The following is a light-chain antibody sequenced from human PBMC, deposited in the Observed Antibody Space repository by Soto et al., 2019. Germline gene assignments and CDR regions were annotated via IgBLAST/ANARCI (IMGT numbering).Light chain of an antibody. CDR2: SAS. J-gene: IGKJ4*01. V-gene: IGKV3-20*01. CDR1: QSVTNNY. Sequence: EIVLTQSPGTLSLSPGERATLSCRASQSVTNNYLAWYQQKPGQAPRLLIYSASSRATGIPDRFSGSGSGTDVTLTISRLEPEDFAVYFCQQSSYSPLTVGGGTKVEI. CDR3: QQSSYSPLT.